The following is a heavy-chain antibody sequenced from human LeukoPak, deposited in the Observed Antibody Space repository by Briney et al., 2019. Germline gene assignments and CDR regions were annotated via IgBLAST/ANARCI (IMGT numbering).Heavy chain of an antibody. J-gene: IGHJ4*02. Sequence: ASVKVSCKASGYTFTSYGFTWVRQAPGQGLEWMGWISDYNGNTNYAQKLQGRVTMTTDTSTSTAYLELRSLRSDDTAVYYCARVASGWGFDYWGQGTLVTVSS. CDR2: ISDYNGNT. V-gene: IGHV1-18*01. CDR3: ARVASGWGFDY. D-gene: IGHD6-19*01. CDR1: GYTFTSYG.